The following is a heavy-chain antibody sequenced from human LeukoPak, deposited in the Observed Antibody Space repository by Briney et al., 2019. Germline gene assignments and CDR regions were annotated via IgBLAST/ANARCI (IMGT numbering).Heavy chain of an antibody. CDR3: ARGGDGYELDY. Sequence: PSETLSLTCTVSGGSIGGNSYWSWIRQPPGKGPEWIGHISNSGSTYYSPSLSSRVTISLDTSKNQFSLKLRSVTAADTAVYYCARGGDGYELDYWGQGTLVTVSS. CDR1: GGSIGGNSY. V-gene: IGHV4-61*01. J-gene: IGHJ4*02. D-gene: IGHD5-24*01. CDR2: ISNSGST.